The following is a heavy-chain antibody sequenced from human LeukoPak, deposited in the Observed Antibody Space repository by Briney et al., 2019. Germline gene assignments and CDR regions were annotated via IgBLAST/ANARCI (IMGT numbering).Heavy chain of an antibody. J-gene: IGHJ4*02. D-gene: IGHD6-19*01. Sequence: GSLRLSCAASGFTFGDYSMHWVRQAPGKGLEWVSLISWDGGTTYYADSVKGRFTISRDNSKNSLYLQMSSLRTEDTALYYCAKGGSSGALDYWGQGSLVTVSS. CDR2: ISWDGGTT. CDR3: AKGGSSGALDY. CDR1: GFTFGDYS. V-gene: IGHV3-43*01.